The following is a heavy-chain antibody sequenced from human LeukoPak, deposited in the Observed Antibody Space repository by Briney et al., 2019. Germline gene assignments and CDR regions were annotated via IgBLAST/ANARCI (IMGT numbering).Heavy chain of an antibody. CDR2: ISSSSSTI. J-gene: IGHJ3*01. CDR1: GFTFSSYS. D-gene: IGHD5/OR15-5a*01. CDR3: AKSVFQGAFDL. Sequence: GGSLRLSCAASGFTFSSYSMDWVRQAPGKGLEWVSDISSSSSTIQYADSVKGRLTISRDKAEDSLHLQMTSVRAEETAVYCCAKSVFQGAFDLWGQGTLVSVSS. V-gene: IGHV3-48*01.